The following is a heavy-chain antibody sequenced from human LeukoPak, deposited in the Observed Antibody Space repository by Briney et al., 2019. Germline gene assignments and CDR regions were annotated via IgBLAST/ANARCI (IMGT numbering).Heavy chain of an antibody. D-gene: IGHD1-7*01. CDR3: ARAGNYYFEY. CDR1: GFTFSSSW. J-gene: IGHJ4*02. Sequence: GGSLRLSCAASGFTFSSSWMHWVRQTPGEGLVWVARMNSDGRTINHADSAKGRFSISRDNAKNTLYLQMTGLRAEDTAIYYCARAGNYYFEYWGLGTLVTVSS. V-gene: IGHV3-74*01. CDR2: MNSDGRTI.